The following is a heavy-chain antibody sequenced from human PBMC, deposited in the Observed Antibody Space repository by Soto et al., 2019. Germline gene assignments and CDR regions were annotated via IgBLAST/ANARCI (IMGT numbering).Heavy chain of an antibody. Sequence: DVQLMEYGGGLVQPGGSLTLSYAASGFTFSDYAMTWVRQAPGKGLEWVSYISHSGDRIFYANSVKGRFTISRDNAKSTLYLQMDILRAEDTARFYCMKDGGTNEWGQGTLVNVSS. V-gene: IGHV3-23*01. J-gene: IGHJ4*02. D-gene: IGHD1-1*01. CDR1: GFTFSDYA. CDR2: ISHSGDRI. CDR3: MKDGGTNE.